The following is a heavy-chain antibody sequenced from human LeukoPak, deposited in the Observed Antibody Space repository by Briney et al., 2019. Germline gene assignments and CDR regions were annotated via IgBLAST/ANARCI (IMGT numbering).Heavy chain of an antibody. J-gene: IGHJ4*02. Sequence: GGSLRLSCAASGFTFSSYAMSWVRQAPGKGLEWVSSTGVTGVSTFYADSVKGRFTVSRDNSKKTMCLQMNSLRAEDTAVYYFAKDPGVVPAHYFDYWGQGILVTVSS. CDR2: TGVTGVST. CDR3: AKDPGVVPAHYFDY. V-gene: IGHV3-23*01. CDR1: GFTFSSYA. D-gene: IGHD2-2*01.